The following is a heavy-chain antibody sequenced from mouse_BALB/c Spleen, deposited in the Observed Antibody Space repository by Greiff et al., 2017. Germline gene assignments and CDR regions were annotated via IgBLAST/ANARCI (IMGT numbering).Heavy chain of an antibody. Sequence: EVQLQESGGDLVKPGGSLKLSCAASGFTFSSYGMSWVRQTPDQRLEWVATISSGGSYTYYPDSVKGRFTISRDNAKNTLYLQMSRLKSEDTAMYYCARRTMITIAYWGQGTLVTVSA. CDR3: ARRTMITIAY. J-gene: IGHJ3*01. CDR1: GFTFSSYG. CDR2: ISSGGSYT. V-gene: IGHV5-6*01. D-gene: IGHD2-4*01.